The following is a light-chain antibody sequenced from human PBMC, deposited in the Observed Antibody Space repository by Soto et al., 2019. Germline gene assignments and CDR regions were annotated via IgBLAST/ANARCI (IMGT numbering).Light chain of an antibody. CDR3: QQYNNWPRT. CDR1: QSVSSY. CDR2: DAS. V-gene: IGKV3-11*01. Sequence: EIVLTHSPATLSLSPGEIATLSCRASQSVSSYLAWYQQKPGQAPRLLIYDASNRATGIPARFSGSGSGTDFTLTISRLEPEDFAVYYCQQYNNWPRTFGQGTKVDIK. J-gene: IGKJ1*01.